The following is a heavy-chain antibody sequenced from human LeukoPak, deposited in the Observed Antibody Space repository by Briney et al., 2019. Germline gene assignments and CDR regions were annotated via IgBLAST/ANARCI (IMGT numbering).Heavy chain of an antibody. J-gene: IGHJ6*03. CDR3: AREGYCSSTSCSYYYYYYMDV. V-gene: IGHV4-30-2*01. CDR1: GGSISSGGYY. CDR2: IYHSGST. Sequence: SETLSLTCTVSGGSISSGGYYWSWIRQPPGKGLEWIGYIYHSGSTYYNPSLKSRVTMSVDTSKNQFSLKLSSVTAADTAVYYCAREGYCSSTSCSYYYYYYMDVWGKGTTVTVSS. D-gene: IGHD2-2*01.